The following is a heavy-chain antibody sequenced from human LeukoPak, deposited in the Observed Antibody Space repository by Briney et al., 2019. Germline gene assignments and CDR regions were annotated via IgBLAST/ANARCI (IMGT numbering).Heavy chain of an antibody. CDR1: GLTFSDYW. CDR3: ARHLTFFDY. CDR2: IKQDRSET. Sequence: PGGSLRLSCVVSGLTFSDYWMSWVRQAPGKGLEWVGNIKQDRSETYYGDSVKGRFTISRDNAKKSLYLQMNNLRAEDTAVYYCARHLTFFDYWGQGALVSVSS. D-gene: IGHD4/OR15-4a*01. V-gene: IGHV3-7*01. J-gene: IGHJ4*02.